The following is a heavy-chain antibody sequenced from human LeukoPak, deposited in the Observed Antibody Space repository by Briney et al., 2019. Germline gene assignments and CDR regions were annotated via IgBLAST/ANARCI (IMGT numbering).Heavy chain of an antibody. CDR3: AKGGGDWNIDY. CDR2: ISGSASTT. CDR1: GFPFNTYV. J-gene: IGHJ4*02. Sequence: GGSLRLSCAASGFPFNTYVMSWVRQAPGKGLEWVSTISGSASTTYCADSVKGRFTVSRDNSKNMLHLQMNNLRAEDTAVYYCAKGGGDWNIDYWGQGTLVTVSS. D-gene: IGHD2-21*01. V-gene: IGHV3-23*01.